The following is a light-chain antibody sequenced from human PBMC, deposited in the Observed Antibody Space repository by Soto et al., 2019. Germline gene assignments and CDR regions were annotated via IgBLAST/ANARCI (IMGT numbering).Light chain of an antibody. J-gene: IGKJ1*01. V-gene: IGKV1-9*01. CDR3: QHYNSYSEA. CDR2: GAS. Sequence: DIQLTQSPSFLSASVGDTVTITCRASQGISTYLAWYQQKPGKAPKHLIYGASTLQSGVPSRFSGSGSGTEFTLTISSLQPDDFATYYCQHYNSYSEAFGQGTKVDIK. CDR1: QGISTY.